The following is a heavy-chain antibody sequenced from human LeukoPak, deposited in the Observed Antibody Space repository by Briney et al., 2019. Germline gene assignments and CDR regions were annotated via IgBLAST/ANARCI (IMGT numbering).Heavy chain of an antibody. J-gene: IGHJ3*02. CDR2: IYTSGST. V-gene: IGHV4-4*07. D-gene: IGHD2-2*01. CDR3: AGIVVVPAASSTDAFDI. Sequence: SETLSLTCTVSGGSISSYYWSWIRQPARKGLEWIGRIYTSGSTNYNPSLKSRVTMTEDTSKNQFSLKLSSVTAADTAVYYCAGIVVVPAASSTDAFDIWGQGTMVTVPS. CDR1: GGSISSYY.